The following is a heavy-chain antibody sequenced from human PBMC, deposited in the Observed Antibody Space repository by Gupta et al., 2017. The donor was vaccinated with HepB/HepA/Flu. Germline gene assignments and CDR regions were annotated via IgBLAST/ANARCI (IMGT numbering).Heavy chain of an antibody. D-gene: IGHD7-27*01. CDR2: IKTTGRER. V-gene: IGHV3-7*01. Sequence: QLVESGGGLVQPGGSLRLSCAASGFTFNTYWMTWVRQAPGKGLEGVANIKTTGRERYYVDSLKGRFTISRDNAKNSLYLQMNSRRVEDTAVYYCVRHTGTYFDDGGQGTLVTVSS. CDR1: GFTFNTYW. J-gene: IGHJ4*02. CDR3: VRHTGTYFDD.